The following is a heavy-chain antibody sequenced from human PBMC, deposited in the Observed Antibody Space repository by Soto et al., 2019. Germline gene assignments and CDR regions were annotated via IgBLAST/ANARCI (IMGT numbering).Heavy chain of an antibody. J-gene: IGHJ6*02. CDR2: FNPTGDTA. D-gene: IGHD5-18*01. CDR3: ARGGRIVDTGIGYYYYHAMDV. V-gene: IGHV1-46*01. CDR1: GHTFTSYY. Sequence: SVKVSCKASGHTFTSYYIHWVRQAPGQGLEWMGIFNPTGDTASYAQKLQGRVTMTRDTSTGTAYMELGSLRSEDTAVYYCARGGRIVDTGIGYYYYHAMDVWGQGITVTVSS.